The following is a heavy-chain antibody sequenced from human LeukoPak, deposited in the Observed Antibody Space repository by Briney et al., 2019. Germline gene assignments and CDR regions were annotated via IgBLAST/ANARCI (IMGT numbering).Heavy chain of an antibody. J-gene: IGHJ4*02. CDR1: GGSIISYY. CDR3: AKDPGGYDLHFDY. CDR2: IYTSGST. Sequence: ETLSLTCTVSGGSIISYYWSWIRQPAGKGLEWIGRIYTSGSTNYNPSLKSRVTISVDTPKNQFSLKLSSVTAADTAVYYCAKDPGGYDLHFDYWGQGTLVTVSS. D-gene: IGHD5-12*01. V-gene: IGHV4-4*07.